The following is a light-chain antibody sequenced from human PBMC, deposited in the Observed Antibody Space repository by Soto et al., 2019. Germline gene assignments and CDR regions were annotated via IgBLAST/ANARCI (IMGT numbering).Light chain of an antibody. CDR3: QQRSNWPPRIT. J-gene: IGKJ5*01. Sequence: ELVLKMSAATLSLSPGARATLSCTPIQSVSSYLAWYQQKPGQAPRLLIYDASNRATGIPARFSGSGSGTDFTLTISSLEPEDFAVYYCQQRSNWPPRITFGQGSRLEIK. CDR1: QSVSSY. CDR2: DAS. V-gene: IGKV3-11*01.